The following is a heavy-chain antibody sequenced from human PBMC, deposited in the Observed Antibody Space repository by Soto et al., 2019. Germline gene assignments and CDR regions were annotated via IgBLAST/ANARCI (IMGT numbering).Heavy chain of an antibody. CDR1: GGSISSYC. Sequence: PSETLSLTCTVPGGSISSYCWSWIRQPPGKGLEWIGYIYYSGSTNYNPSLKSRVTISVDTSQNQFSLKLSSVTAADTAVYYCARDSPAAGTNNWSDPWGQGTLVHVSS. J-gene: IGHJ5*02. V-gene: IGHV4-59*01. D-gene: IGHD6-13*01. CDR2: IYYSGST. CDR3: ARDSPAAGTNNWSDP.